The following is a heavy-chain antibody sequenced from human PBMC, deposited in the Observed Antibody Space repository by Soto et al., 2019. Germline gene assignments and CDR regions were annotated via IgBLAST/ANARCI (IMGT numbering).Heavy chain of an antibody. J-gene: IGHJ3*02. CDR1: GGTFSSYT. V-gene: IGHV1-69*08. CDR3: ARDIPAAMFDAFDI. Sequence: VQLVQSGAEVKKPGSSVKVSCKASGGTFSSYTISWVRQAPGQGLEWMGRIIPILGIANYAQKFQGRVTITADKSTSTAYMELSSLRSEDTAVYYCARDIPAAMFDAFDIWGQGTMVTVSS. CDR2: IIPILGIA. D-gene: IGHD2-2*01.